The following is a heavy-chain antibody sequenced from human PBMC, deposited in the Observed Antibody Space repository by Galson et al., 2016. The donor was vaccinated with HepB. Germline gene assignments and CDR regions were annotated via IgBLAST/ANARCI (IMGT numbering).Heavy chain of an antibody. CDR1: GYTLTELS. Sequence: SVKVSCKVSGYTLTELSMHWVRQAPGKGLEWMGGFDPEDVETIYAQKFQGRVTMTEDTSTDTAYMELSSLRSEDTAVYYCATHSGGTYYTYCGMDVWGQGTTVTVSS. J-gene: IGHJ6*02. D-gene: IGHD1-26*01. V-gene: IGHV1-24*01. CDR3: ATHSGGTYYTYCGMDV. CDR2: FDPEDVET.